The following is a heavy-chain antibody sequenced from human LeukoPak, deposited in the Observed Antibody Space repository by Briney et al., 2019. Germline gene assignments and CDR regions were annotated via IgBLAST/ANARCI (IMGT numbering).Heavy chain of an antibody. V-gene: IGHV4-39*07. CDR1: GDSIDRSIYY. D-gene: IGHD3/OR15-3a*01. Sequence: KPSETLSLTCSVSGDSIDRSIYYWAWIRQSPGKGLEWIGTVYYSGTTYYNPSLKSRVTISVDRSKNQFSLKLSSVTAADTAVYYCARLGHGPSLDYWGQGTLVTVSS. CDR2: VYYSGTT. J-gene: IGHJ4*02. CDR3: ARLGHGPSLDY.